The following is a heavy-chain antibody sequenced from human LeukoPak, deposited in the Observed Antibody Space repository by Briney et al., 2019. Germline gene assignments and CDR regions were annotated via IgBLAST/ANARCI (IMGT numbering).Heavy chain of an antibody. J-gene: IGHJ5*02. Sequence: ASVKVSCKASGYTFTSYDINWVRQATGQGLEWMGWMNPNSGNTGYAQKFQGRVTMTRNTSISTAYMELSSLRSEDTAVYYCARAGSGSGSYLSWFDPWGQGTLVTVSS. CDR1: GYTFTSYD. D-gene: IGHD3-10*01. V-gene: IGHV1-8*01. CDR3: ARAGSGSGSYLSWFDP. CDR2: MNPNSGNT.